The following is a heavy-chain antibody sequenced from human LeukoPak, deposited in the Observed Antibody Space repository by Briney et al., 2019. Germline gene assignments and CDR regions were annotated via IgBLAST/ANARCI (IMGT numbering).Heavy chain of an antibody. CDR3: ARDRILHSSGWYGY. J-gene: IGHJ4*02. V-gene: IGHV3-21*01. D-gene: IGHD6-19*01. Sequence: PGGSLRLSCAASGFTFSSYSMNWVRQAPGKGLEWVSSISSSSSYIYYADSVKGRFTISRDNAKNSLYLQMNSLRAEDMAVYYCARDRILHSSGWYGYWGQGTLVTVSS. CDR2: ISSSSSYI. CDR1: GFTFSSYS.